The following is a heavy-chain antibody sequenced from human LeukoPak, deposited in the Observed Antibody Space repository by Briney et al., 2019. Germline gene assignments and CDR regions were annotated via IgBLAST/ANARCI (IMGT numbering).Heavy chain of an antibody. CDR3: ARGGYSSSWYVNWFDP. CDR2: INPNSGGT. V-gene: IGHV1-2*02. Sequence: ASVTVSCKASGYTFTVYYMHWVRQAPGQGLEWMGWINPNSGGTNYAQKFQGRVTITRDTSISTAYMELSRLRSDDTAVYYCARGGYSSSWYVNWFDPWGQGTLVTVSS. CDR1: GYTFTVYY. J-gene: IGHJ5*02. D-gene: IGHD6-13*01.